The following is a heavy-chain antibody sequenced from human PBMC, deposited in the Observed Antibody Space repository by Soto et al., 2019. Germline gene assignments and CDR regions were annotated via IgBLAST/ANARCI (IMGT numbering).Heavy chain of an antibody. V-gene: IGHV3-30*18. CDR2: TSYDGSNK. CDR3: AKVSATTVTTASLDY. D-gene: IGHD4-17*01. J-gene: IGHJ4*02. CDR1: GFTFSSYG. Sequence: GSLRLSCAASGFTFSSYGMHWVRQAPGKGLEWVAVTSYDGSNKYYADSVKGRFTISRDNSKNTLYLQMNSLRAEDTAVYYCAKVSATTVTTASLDYWGQGTLVTVSS.